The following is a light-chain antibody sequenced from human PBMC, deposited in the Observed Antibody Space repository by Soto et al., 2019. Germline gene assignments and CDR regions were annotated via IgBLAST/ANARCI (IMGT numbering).Light chain of an antibody. Sequence: EIVMTQSPATLSVSPGGRATLSCRASQSISGTLAWYQQKPGQAPRLLIHGASTRAPGFPARFSGSGFGTDFTLTISSLQSEDFAVYYCQQYNDWPWTFGQGTKVEIK. J-gene: IGKJ1*01. CDR3: QQYNDWPWT. CDR1: QSISGT. V-gene: IGKV3-15*01. CDR2: GAS.